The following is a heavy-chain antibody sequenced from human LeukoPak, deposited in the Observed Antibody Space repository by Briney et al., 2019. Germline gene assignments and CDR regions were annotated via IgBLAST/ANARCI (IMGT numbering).Heavy chain of an antibody. J-gene: IGHJ4*02. CDR2: IYYTGNT. CDR1: GGSISSYY. D-gene: IGHD2-21*02. V-gene: IGHV4-59*01. Sequence: SETLSLTCTVSGGSISSYYWSWIRQPPGKGLEWIGYIYYTGNTKYNPSLESRVTMSIDTSKNEFSLKIYSVNAADTAVYFCASGSVVTALDQWGQGTLVTVSS. CDR3: ASGSVVTALDQ.